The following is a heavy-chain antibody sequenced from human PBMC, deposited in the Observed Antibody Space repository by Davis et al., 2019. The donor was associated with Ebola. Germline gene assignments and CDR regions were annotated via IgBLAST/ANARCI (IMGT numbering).Heavy chain of an antibody. CDR1: GFTFSDHY. D-gene: IGHD3-16*01. V-gene: IGHV3-72*01. CDR2: IRNKANSYTT. J-gene: IGHJ4*02. Sequence: PGGSLRLSCAASGFTFSDHYMDWVRQAPGQGMEWVARIRNKANSYTTEYAASVKGRFTISRDDSKNSHYLQMNSLETEDTAVYYCADLGAGSDYWGQGTLVTVSS. CDR3: ADLGAGSDY.